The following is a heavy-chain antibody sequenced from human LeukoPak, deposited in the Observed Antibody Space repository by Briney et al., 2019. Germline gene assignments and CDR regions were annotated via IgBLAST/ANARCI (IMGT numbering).Heavy chain of an antibody. CDR3: ARGALGYYYDSSGYYWFDP. CDR1: AGSITNYY. D-gene: IGHD3-22*01. J-gene: IGHJ5*02. V-gene: IGHV4-59*12. CDR2: IFYSGST. Sequence: KPSETLSLTCSVSAGSITNYYWSWIRQPPGKGLEWIGYIFYSGSTNYNPSLKSRVTITVDTSKNQFSLNLTSVTAADTAVYYCARGALGYYYDSSGYYWFDPWGQGTLVTVSS.